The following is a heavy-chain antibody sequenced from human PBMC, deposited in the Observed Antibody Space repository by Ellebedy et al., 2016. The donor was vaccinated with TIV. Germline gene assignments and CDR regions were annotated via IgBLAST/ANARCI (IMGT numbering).Heavy chain of an antibody. CDR2: IKSKTDGGAP. Sequence: GESLKISCAASGFTFSDAWLTWVRQAPGKGLEWVGRIKSKTDGGAPDYAAPVKGRFPITRDDSKNTMYLQMNSLKTEDTAVYYCANGGGYYGHDYWGQGTLVTVSS. V-gene: IGHV3-15*01. CDR1: GFTFSDAW. CDR3: ANGGGYYGHDY. J-gene: IGHJ4*02. D-gene: IGHD3-16*01.